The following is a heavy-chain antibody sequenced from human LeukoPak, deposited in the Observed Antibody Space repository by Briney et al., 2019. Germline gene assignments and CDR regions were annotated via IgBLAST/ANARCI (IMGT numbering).Heavy chain of an antibody. CDR2: IYYSGST. V-gene: IGHV4-61*01. D-gene: IGHD6-13*01. Sequence: SETLSLTCNVSGGSVSSGSYYWSWIRQPPGKGLEWIGYIYYSGSTNYNPSLKSRVTISVGTSKSQFSLKLSSVTAADTAVYYCAIRSFYSSRYDYWGQGTLVTVSS. CDR1: GGSVSSGSYY. J-gene: IGHJ4*02. CDR3: AIRSFYSSRYDY.